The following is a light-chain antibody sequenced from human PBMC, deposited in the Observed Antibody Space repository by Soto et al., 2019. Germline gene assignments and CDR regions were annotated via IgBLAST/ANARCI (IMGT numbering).Light chain of an antibody. CDR3: CSYAGYTSV. CDR2: NVF. CDR1: SSDVGAYNY. Sequence: QSALTQPRSVSGSPGQSVTISCTGTSSDVGAYNYVSWYQQHPGKVPKLMIYNVFKRPSGVPDRFSGSKSGNTASLTISGLQADVEADYCCCSYAGYTSVFGGATQLTVL. V-gene: IGLV2-11*01. J-gene: IGLJ2*01.